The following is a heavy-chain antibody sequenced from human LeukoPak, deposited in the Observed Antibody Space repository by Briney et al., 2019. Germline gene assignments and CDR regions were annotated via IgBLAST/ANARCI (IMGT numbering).Heavy chain of an antibody. CDR3: AAANEITMIVDDAFDI. J-gene: IGHJ3*02. V-gene: IGHV1-58*02. D-gene: IGHD3-22*01. CDR1: GFTFTSSA. CDR2: IVVGSGNT. Sequence: GTSVKVSCKASGFTFTSSAMQWVRQARGPRLEWIGWIVVGSGNTNYALKFQEGVTITRDMSTSTAYMELSSLRSEDTAVYYCAAANEITMIVDDAFDIWGQGTMVTVSS.